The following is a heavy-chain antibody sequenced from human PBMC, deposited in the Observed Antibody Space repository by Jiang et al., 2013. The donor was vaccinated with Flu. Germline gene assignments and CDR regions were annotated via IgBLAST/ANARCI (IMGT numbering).Heavy chain of an antibody. Sequence: KPTQTLTLTCTFSGFSLSTSGVGVGWIRQPPGKALEWLALIYWNDDKRYSPSLKSRLTITKDTSKNQVVLTMTNMDPVDTATYYCAREAGYCSGGSCLTGAFDIWGQGTMVTVSS. CDR1: GFSLSTSGVG. CDR3: AREAGYCSGGSCLTGAFDI. J-gene: IGHJ3*02. V-gene: IGHV2-5*01. D-gene: IGHD2-15*01. CDR2: IYWNDDK.